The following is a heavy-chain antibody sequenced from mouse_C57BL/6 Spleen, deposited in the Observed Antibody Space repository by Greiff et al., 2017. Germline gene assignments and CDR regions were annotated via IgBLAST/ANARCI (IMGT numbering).Heavy chain of an antibody. V-gene: IGHV14-2*01. CDR1: GFNIKDYY. CDR2: IDPEDGET. D-gene: IGHD2-5*01. Sequence: EVKLQESGAELVKPGASVKLSCTASGFNIKDYYMHWVKQRTEQGLEWIGRIDPEDGETKYAPKFQGKAPITADTSSNTAYLQLSSLTSEDTAVYYCASVGYSNYSYYYAMDYWGQGTSVTVSS. CDR3: ASVGYSNYSYYYAMDY. J-gene: IGHJ4*01.